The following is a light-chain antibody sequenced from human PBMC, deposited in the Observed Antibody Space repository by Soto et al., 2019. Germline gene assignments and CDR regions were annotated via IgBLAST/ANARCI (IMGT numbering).Light chain of an antibody. CDR2: DAS. V-gene: IGKV1-5*01. J-gene: IGKJ1*01. Sequence: DIQMTQSPSTLSASVGDRVTLTCRASQSISSWLAWYQQKPGKAPKLLIYDASSLESGVPSRFSGSGSGTEFTLTISSLQPDDFATSYCQQYNSYSWTFGQGTKLEIK. CDR3: QQYNSYSWT. CDR1: QSISSW.